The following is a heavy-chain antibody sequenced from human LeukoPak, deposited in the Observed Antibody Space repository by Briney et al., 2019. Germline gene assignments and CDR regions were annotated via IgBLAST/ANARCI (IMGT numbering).Heavy chain of an antibody. CDR3: ATGIAAVGNYFDY. Sequence: SQTLSLTCTVSGGSISSGSYYWSWIRQTAGKGLEWIGRIYTSGSTNYNPSLKSRVTISVDTSKNQFSLKLSSVTAADTAVYYCATGIAAVGNYFDYWGQGTLVTVSS. CDR1: GGSISSGSYY. V-gene: IGHV4-61*02. CDR2: IYTSGST. D-gene: IGHD6-13*01. J-gene: IGHJ4*02.